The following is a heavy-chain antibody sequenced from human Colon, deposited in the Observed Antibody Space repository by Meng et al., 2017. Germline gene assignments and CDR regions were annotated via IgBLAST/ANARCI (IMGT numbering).Heavy chain of an antibody. V-gene: IGHV4-4*02. CDR1: GGSISTTNW. Sequence: QVQLPASGPGLVRPSGTLSLACAVSGGSISTTNWWSWVRQPPRKGLEWIGEIYQTGSTNYNSSLNSRVTISLDKPKNQFSLRMNSVTAADTAVYYCATSGCTSSTNCHAPLRWGQGTLVTVSS. D-gene: IGHD2-2*01. J-gene: IGHJ4*02. CDR3: ATSGCTSSTNCHAPLR. CDR2: IYQTGST.